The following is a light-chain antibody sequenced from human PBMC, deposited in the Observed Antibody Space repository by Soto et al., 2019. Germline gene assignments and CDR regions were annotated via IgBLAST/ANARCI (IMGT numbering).Light chain of an antibody. J-gene: IGKJ1*01. CDR3: QQYGSSSWT. CDR2: GAS. V-gene: IGKV3-20*01. Sequence: EIVLTQSPGTLSLSPGERATLSCRASQSVSSSYLAWYQHKPGQAPRLLIYGASSRATGIPDRFSGSGPGTDFTLTISRLEPEDVAVYYCQQYGSSSWTFVQGTKVEVK. CDR1: QSVSSSY.